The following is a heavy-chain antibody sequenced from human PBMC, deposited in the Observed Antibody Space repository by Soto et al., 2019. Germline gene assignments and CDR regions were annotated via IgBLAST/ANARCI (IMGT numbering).Heavy chain of an antibody. V-gene: IGHV3-30-3*01. Sequence: TGGSLRLSCAASGFTFSSYAMHWVRQAPGKGLEWVAVISYDGSNKYYADSVKGRFTISRDNSKNTLYLQMNSLRAEDTAVYYCARGGGYDFWSGPPAPNWFDPWGQGTLVTVSS. D-gene: IGHD3-3*01. CDR2: ISYDGSNK. J-gene: IGHJ5*02. CDR3: ARGGGYDFWSGPPAPNWFDP. CDR1: GFTFSSYA.